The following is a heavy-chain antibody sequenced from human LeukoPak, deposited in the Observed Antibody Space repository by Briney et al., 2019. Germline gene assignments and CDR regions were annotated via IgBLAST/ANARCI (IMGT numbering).Heavy chain of an antibody. CDR3: ARDLRSGYGYGPIGAFDI. V-gene: IGHV3-30-3*01. CDR2: ISYDGSNK. Sequence: TGGSLRLSFAASGFTFSSYAMHWVRQAPGKGLEWVAVISYDGSNKYYADSVKGRFTISRDNSKNTLYLQMNSLRAEDTAVYYCARDLRSGYGYGPIGAFDIWGQGTMVTVSS. CDR1: GFTFSSYA. D-gene: IGHD3-22*01. J-gene: IGHJ3*02.